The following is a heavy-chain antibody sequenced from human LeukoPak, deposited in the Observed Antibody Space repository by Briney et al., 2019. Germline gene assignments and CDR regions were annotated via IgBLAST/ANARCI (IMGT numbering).Heavy chain of an antibody. CDR3: AKDNYGGNSYYGMDV. CDR1: GFTFSSYS. V-gene: IGHV3-21*01. Sequence: GGSLRLSCAASGFTFSSYSMNWVRQAPGKGLEWVSSISSSSSYIYYADSVKGRFTISRDNAKNSLYLQMNSLRAEDTAVYYCAKDNYGGNSYYGMDVWGQGTTVTVSS. D-gene: IGHD4-23*01. J-gene: IGHJ6*02. CDR2: ISSSSSYI.